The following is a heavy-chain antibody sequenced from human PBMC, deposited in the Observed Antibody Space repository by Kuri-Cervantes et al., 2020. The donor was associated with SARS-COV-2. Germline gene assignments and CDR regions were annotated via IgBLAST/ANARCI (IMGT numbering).Heavy chain of an antibody. Sequence: SETLSLTCTVSGGSISSSSYYWGWIRQPPGKGLEWIGYIYYSGSTNYNPSLKSRVTISVDTSKNQFSLKLSSVTAADTAVYYCARARRSSGWATAGLNWFDPWGQGTLVTVSS. CDR1: GGSISSSSYY. CDR3: ARARRSSGWATAGLNWFDP. D-gene: IGHD6-19*01. CDR2: IYYSGST. J-gene: IGHJ5*02. V-gene: IGHV4-61*05.